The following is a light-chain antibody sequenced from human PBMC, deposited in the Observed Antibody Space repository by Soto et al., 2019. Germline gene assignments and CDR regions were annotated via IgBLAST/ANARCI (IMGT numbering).Light chain of an antibody. Sequence: AIRMTQAPSSFSASTGDRVTISCRASQDIAGYLAWYQQKPGNAPNPLIYAGSTLQSGVPTRFSGSGSGTDFNLNISCLQSEDFAIYYCQQYHTYPRTFGQGTKVDFK. CDR3: QQYHTYPRT. V-gene: IGKV1-8*01. CDR1: QDIAGY. CDR2: AGS. J-gene: IGKJ1*01.